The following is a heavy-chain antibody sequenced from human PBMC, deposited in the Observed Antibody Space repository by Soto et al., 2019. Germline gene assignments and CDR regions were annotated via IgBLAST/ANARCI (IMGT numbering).Heavy chain of an antibody. D-gene: IGHD3-22*01. V-gene: IGHV1-46*01. CDR3: ATVKSLYYYDSSGPPGAFDI. CDR2: INPSGGST. J-gene: IGHJ3*02. CDR1: GYTFTSYY. Sequence: EASVKVSCKASGYTFTSYYMHWVRQAPGQGLEWMGIINPSGGSTSYAQKFQGRVTMTRDTSTSTVYMELSSLRSEDTAVYYCATVKSLYYYDSSGPPGAFDIWGQGTMVTVSS.